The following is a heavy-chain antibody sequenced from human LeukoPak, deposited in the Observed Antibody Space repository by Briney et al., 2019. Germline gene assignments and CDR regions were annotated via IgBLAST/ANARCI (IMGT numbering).Heavy chain of an antibody. CDR1: GGTFSSYA. CDR2: IIPIFGTA. J-gene: IGHJ3*02. CDR3: ASTSPVHHAFDI. Sequence: SVKVSCKASGGTFSSYAISWVRQAPGRGLEWMGGIIPIFGTANYAQKFQGRVTITADESTSTAYMELSSLRSEDTAVHYCASTSPVHHAFDIWGQGTMVTVSS. V-gene: IGHV1-69*13.